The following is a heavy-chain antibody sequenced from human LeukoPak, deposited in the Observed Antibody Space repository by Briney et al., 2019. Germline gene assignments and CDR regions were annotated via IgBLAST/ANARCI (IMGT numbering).Heavy chain of an antibody. CDR2: IIPIFGTA. Sequence: ASVKVSCKASGGTFSSYAISWVRQAPGQGLEWMGGIIPIFGTANYAQKFQGRVTITADKSTSTAYMELSSLRSEDTAVYYCASRMGVDSSSWYGAFDIWGQGTMVTVSS. D-gene: IGHD6-13*01. CDR1: GGTFSSYA. CDR3: ASRMGVDSSSWYGAFDI. V-gene: IGHV1-69*06. J-gene: IGHJ3*02.